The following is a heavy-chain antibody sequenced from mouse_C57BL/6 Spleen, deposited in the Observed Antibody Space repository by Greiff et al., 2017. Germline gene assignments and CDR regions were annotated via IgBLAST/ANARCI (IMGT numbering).Heavy chain of an antibody. D-gene: IGHD1-2*01. CDR1: GFTFSDYY. Sequence: DVKLVESEGGLVQPGSSMKLSCTASGFTFSDYYMAWVRQVPEKGLEWVANINYDGSSTYYLDSLKSRFIISRDNAKNILYLQMSSLKSEDTATYYCARDGGWIDYWGQGTTLTVSS. CDR3: ARDGGWIDY. CDR2: INYDGSST. V-gene: IGHV5-16*01. J-gene: IGHJ2*01.